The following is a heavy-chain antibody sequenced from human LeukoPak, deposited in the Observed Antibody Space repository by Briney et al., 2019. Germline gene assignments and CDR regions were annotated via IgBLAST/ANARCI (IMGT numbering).Heavy chain of an antibody. V-gene: IGHV1-69*04. CDR2: IIPILGIA. J-gene: IGHJ6*02. Sequence: SVKVSCKASGGTFSSYAISWARQAPGQGLEWMGRIIPILGIANYAQKFQGRVTITADKSTSTAYMELSSLRSEDTAVYYCADRDSSGYYPQNYYYGMDVWGQGTTVTVSS. D-gene: IGHD3-22*01. CDR3: ADRDSSGYYPQNYYYGMDV. CDR1: GGTFSSYA.